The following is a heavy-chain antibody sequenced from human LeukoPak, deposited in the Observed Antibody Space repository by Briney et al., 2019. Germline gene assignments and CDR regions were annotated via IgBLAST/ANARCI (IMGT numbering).Heavy chain of an antibody. CDR3: AKDNTVGQQWLVYPVVALSDAFDI. D-gene: IGHD6-19*01. CDR1: GFTFSSYA. J-gene: IGHJ3*02. V-gene: IGHV3-23*01. Sequence: GGSLRLSCAASGFTFSSYAMSWVRQAPGKGLEWVSAISGSGGSTYYADSVKGRFTISRDNSKNTLYLQMNNLRAEDTAVYYCAKDNTVGQQWLVYPVVALSDAFDIWGQGTMVTVSS. CDR2: ISGSGGST.